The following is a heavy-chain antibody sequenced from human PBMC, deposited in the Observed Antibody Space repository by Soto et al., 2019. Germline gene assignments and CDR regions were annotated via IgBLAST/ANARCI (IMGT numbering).Heavy chain of an antibody. CDR3: ARGDCGGDCYPVWYYYYGMDV. D-gene: IGHD2-21*02. CDR2: INPSGGST. Sequence: ASVKVSCKASGYTFTSYYMHWVRQAPGQGLEGMGIINPSGGSTSYAQKFQGRVTMTRDTSTSTVYMELSSLRSEDTAVYYCARGDCGGDCYPVWYYYYGMDVWGQGTTVTVSS. J-gene: IGHJ6*02. V-gene: IGHV1-46*03. CDR1: GYTFTSYY.